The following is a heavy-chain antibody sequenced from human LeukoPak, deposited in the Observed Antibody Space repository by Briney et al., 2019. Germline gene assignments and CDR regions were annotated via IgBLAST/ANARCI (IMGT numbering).Heavy chain of an antibody. CDR1: GGTFSSYA. J-gene: IGHJ5*02. D-gene: IGHD2-2*02. CDR2: IIPIFGTA. Sequence: ASVKVSCKASGGTFSSYAISWVRQAPGQGLEWMGGIIPIFGTANYAQKFQGRVTITTDESTSTAYMELSSPRSEDTAVYYCARAYCSSTSCYTYWFDPWGQGTLVTVSS. CDR3: ARAYCSSTSCYTYWFDP. V-gene: IGHV1-69*05.